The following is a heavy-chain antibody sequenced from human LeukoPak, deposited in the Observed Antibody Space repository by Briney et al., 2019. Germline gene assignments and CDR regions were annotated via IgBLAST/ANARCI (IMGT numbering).Heavy chain of an antibody. D-gene: IGHD3-3*01. CDR1: GGSISSSSYY. J-gene: IGHJ4*02. CDR3: ARHTLINGWRSGYYYFDY. CDR2: IYYSGST. V-gene: IGHV4-39*01. Sequence: SETLSLTCTVSGGSISSSSYYWGWIRQPPGKGLEWIGSIYYSGSTYYNPSLKSRVTISVDTSKNQFSLKLSSVTAADTAVYYCARHTLINGWRSGYYYFDYWGQGTLVTVSS.